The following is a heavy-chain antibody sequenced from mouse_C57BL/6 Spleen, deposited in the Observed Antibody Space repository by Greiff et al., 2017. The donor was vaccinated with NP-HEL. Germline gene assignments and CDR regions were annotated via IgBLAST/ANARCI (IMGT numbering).Heavy chain of an antibody. Sequence: EVKLQESGPELVKPGASVKISCKASGYSFTDYNMNWVKQSNGKSLEWIGVINPNYGTTSYNQKFKGKATLTVDQSSSTAYMQLNSLTSEDSAVYYCARPADLLNYAMDYWGQGTSVTVSS. D-gene: IGHD1-1*01. J-gene: IGHJ4*01. V-gene: IGHV1-39*01. CDR1: GYSFTDYN. CDR2: INPNYGTT. CDR3: ARPADLLNYAMDY.